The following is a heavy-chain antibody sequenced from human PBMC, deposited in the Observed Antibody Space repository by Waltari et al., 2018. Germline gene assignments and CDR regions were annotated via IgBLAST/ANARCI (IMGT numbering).Heavy chain of an antibody. V-gene: IGHV3-23*01. Sequence: EVQLLESGGGLVQHGGSLRLSCAASGVTFSYYAMSWVRQAPGKGLEWVSAISDSGGSTYYADSGKGRFTISRDNSKNTLYLQMNSLRAEDTAVYYCGKDEGGDWGQGTLVTVSS. CDR2: ISDSGGST. J-gene: IGHJ4*02. CDR1: GVTFSYYA. CDR3: GKDEGGD. D-gene: IGHD2-21*01.